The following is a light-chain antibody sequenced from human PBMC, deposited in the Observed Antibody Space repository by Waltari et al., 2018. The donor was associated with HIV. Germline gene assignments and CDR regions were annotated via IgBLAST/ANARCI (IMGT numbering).Light chain of an antibody. CDR2: GNN. J-gene: IGLJ2*01. CDR1: SFNIVRGHH. V-gene: IGLV1-40*01. Sequence: QSVLSLPPSLPGPPVLRVTFPCPGNSFNIVRGHHVHWYRQIPCTAPNFLISGNNFRPSGVPDRFSGSRSSTSASLVIAGRRADDEAVYYCHCTDSSLMGPVVVGGGTKLTVL. CDR3: HCTDSSLMGPVV.